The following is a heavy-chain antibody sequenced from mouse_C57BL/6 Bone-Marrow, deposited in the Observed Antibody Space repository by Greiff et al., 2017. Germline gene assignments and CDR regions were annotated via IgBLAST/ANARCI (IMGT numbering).Heavy chain of an antibody. J-gene: IGHJ4*01. V-gene: IGHV1-55*01. D-gene: IGHD1-1*01. CDR3: ARGYYGSSSMDD. CDR2: LYPGSGST. Sequence: QVQLQQPGAELVKPGASVKMSCKASGYTFTSYWITWVKQRPGQGLEWIGDLYPGSGSTNYNEKFKSKATLTVDTSSSTAYMQPSSLTSEDSAVYYCARGYYGSSSMDDWGQGTSVTVSS. CDR1: GYTFTSYW.